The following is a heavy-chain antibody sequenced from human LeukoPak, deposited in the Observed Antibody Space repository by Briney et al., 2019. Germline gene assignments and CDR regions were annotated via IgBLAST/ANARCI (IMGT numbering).Heavy chain of an antibody. V-gene: IGHV4-39*07. CDR1: GGSISSSSYY. CDR2: IYYSGST. J-gene: IGHJ4*02. CDR3: ARVPYYYGSGSYYSAFDY. D-gene: IGHD3-10*01. Sequence: SETLSLTCTVSGGSISSSSYYWGWIRQPPGKGLEWIGSIYYSGSTYYNPSLKSRVTISVDTSKNQFSLKLSSVTAADTAVYYCARVPYYYGSGSYYSAFDYWGQGTLVTVSS.